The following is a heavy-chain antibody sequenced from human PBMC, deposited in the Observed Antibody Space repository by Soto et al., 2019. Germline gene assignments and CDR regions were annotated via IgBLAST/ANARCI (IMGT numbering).Heavy chain of an antibody. D-gene: IGHD2-8*02. J-gene: IGHJ3*02. CDR3: ARVPRSRRMTCLKGTGGAFDI. CDR2: INHSGST. CDR1: GGSFSGYY. Sequence: QVQLQQWGAGLLKPSETLSLTCAVYGGSFSGYYWSWIRQPPGKGLEWIGEINHSGSTNYNPSLKSRVTISVYTSTNQFSLKLSSVTAADTAVYYCARVPRSRRMTCLKGTGGAFDIWGQGTMVTVSA. V-gene: IGHV4-34*01.